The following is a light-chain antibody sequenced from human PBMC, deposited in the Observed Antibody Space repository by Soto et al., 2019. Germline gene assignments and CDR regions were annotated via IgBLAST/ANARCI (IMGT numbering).Light chain of an antibody. CDR2: RIN. CDR1: SSNIGSNY. Sequence: QSVLTQPPSASGTPGQRVTISCSGSSSNIGSNYVYWYQQLPGTTPKLLIYRINQRPSGVPDRFSGSNSGTSASLASSGLRCEDESDYYCAAWDDSLSGTSWVFGGGTKLTVL. CDR3: AAWDDSLSGTSWV. V-gene: IGLV1-47*01. J-gene: IGLJ3*02.